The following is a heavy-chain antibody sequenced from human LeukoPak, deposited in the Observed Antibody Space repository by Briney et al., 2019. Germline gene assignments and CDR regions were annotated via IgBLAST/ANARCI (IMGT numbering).Heavy chain of an antibody. CDR1: GYTFTSYY. V-gene: IGHV1-46*01. Sequence: ASGKLSCKAAGYTFTSYYVHWVRRAPGQGREWRGIINPSSGSTSYAQKFPCRVTMTRDTTTSTVYMEMSSLQSADTAVYYCAREDAGDFWSGYYRAGYYYGMDVWGQGTPVTVSS. D-gene: IGHD3-3*01. J-gene: IGHJ6*02. CDR3: AREDAGDFWSGYYRAGYYYGMDV. CDR2: INPSSGST.